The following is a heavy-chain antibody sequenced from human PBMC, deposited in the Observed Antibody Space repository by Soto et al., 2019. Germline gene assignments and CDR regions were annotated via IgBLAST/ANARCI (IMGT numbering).Heavy chain of an antibody. CDR3: AKAGSDIVVVPAAIWEVWGYYYYYMDV. CDR2: ISGSGGST. V-gene: IGHV3-23*01. CDR1: GFTFSSYA. D-gene: IGHD2-2*01. J-gene: IGHJ6*03. Sequence: HPGGSLRLSCAASGFTFSSYAMSWVRQAPGKGLEWVSAISGSGGSTYYADSVKGRFTISRDNSKDTLYLQMNSLRAEDTAVYYCAKAGSDIVVVPAAIWEVWGYYYYYMDVWGKGTTVTVSS.